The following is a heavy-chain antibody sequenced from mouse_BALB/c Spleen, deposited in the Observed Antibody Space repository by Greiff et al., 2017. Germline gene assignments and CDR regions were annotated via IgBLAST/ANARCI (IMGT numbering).Heavy chain of an antibody. D-gene: IGHD2-4*01. J-gene: IGHJ4*01. CDR2: IWGDGST. V-gene: IGHV2-6-7*01. Sequence: QVQLKQSGPGLVAPSQSLSITCTVSGFSLTGYGVNWVRQPPGKGLEWLGMIWGDGSTDYNSALKSRLSISKDNSKSQVFLKMNSLQTDDTARYYCARARIYYDYDDAMDYWGQGTSVTVSS. CDR3: ARARIYYDYDDAMDY. CDR1: GFSLTGYG.